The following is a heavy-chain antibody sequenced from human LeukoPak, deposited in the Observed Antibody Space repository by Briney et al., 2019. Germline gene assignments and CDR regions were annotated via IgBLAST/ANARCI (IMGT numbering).Heavy chain of an antibody. CDR3: ARRHYGSGNIDP. CDR2: IYSNGRI. J-gene: IGHJ5*02. D-gene: IGHD3-10*01. V-gene: IGHV4-39*01. Sequence: LSETLSLTCSVSSDSISSSSYLWVWVRQPPGKGLEWIGDIYSNGRISYNPSLKSRAAISVDTSKNQFSLNLSSVTAADTAVYYCARRHYGSGNIDPWGQGTLVTVSS. CDR1: SDSISSSSYL.